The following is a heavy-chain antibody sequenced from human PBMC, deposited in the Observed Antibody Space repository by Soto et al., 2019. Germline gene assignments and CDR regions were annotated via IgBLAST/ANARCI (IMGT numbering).Heavy chain of an antibody. D-gene: IGHD1-26*01. CDR1: GYSFSNYW. V-gene: IGHV5-51*01. J-gene: IGHJ5*02. CDR3: ARRGTIEWFDP. CDR2: IYPGDSDT. Sequence: GESLKISCKGSGYSFSNYWIGWVRQMPGKGPEWMGIIYPGDSDTRYSPSFQGQVTISADTSISTAYLQWSSLKASDTAIYYCARRGTIEWFDPWGQGTLVTVSS.